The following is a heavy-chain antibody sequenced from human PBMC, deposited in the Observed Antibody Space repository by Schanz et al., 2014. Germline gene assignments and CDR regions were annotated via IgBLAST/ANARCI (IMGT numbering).Heavy chain of an antibody. CDR3: VRERTNYGGNSYFFDH. V-gene: IGHV3-48*01. D-gene: IGHD2-21*02. Sequence: EVQLLESGGGLVQPGGSLRLSCASSGFTFSSHSFNWVRQAPGKGLEWISYITYNGGTIYYADSVKGRFTISRDNAKNSLYLQMNGLRVEDTAVYYCVRERTNYGGNSYFFDHWGQGTLVTVSS. J-gene: IGHJ4*02. CDR1: GFTFSSHS. CDR2: ITYNGGTI.